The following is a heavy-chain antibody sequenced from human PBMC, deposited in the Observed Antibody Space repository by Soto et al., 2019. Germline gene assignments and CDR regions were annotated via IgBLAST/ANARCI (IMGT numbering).Heavy chain of an antibody. CDR3: ARDRKPSEWLGLDY. J-gene: IGHJ4*02. CDR1: GDSISTYY. Sequence: QVQLQESGPGLVKPSETLSLTCTVSGDSISTYYWSWIRQPPGKGLEWIGYLYHSGSNINYNPSLRSRLTLSADTSRNQFSLRLISVTAADTAIYYCARDRKPSEWLGLDYWSQGTLVTVSS. V-gene: IGHV4-59*01. D-gene: IGHD6-19*01. CDR2: LYHSGSNI.